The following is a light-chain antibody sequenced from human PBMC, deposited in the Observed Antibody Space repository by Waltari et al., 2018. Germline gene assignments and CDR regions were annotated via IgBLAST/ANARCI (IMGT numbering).Light chain of an antibody. CDR3: SSYAGSNNFVV. V-gene: IGLV2-8*01. CDR1: SSDVGGYNY. Sequence: QSALTQPPSASGSPGQSVTISCTGTSSDVGGYNYVSWYQQHPGKAPKLMIHEVNKRPSGGPDRFSGSKSGNTASLTVSGLQAEDEADYYCSSYAGSNNFVVFGGGTKLTVL. J-gene: IGLJ2*01. CDR2: EVN.